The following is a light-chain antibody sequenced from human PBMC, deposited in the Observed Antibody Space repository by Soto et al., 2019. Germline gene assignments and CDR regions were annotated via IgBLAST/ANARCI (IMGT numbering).Light chain of an antibody. Sequence: LAMTQSPASLSVPPRERATLSCRASQSVSSNLAWYQQKPGQAPRLLIYGASTRATGIPARFSGSGSGTEFTLTISSLQSEDFAVYYCQQYNNWPRTFGQGTKVE. CDR3: QQYNNWPRT. CDR2: GAS. CDR1: QSVSSN. J-gene: IGKJ1*01. V-gene: IGKV3-15*01.